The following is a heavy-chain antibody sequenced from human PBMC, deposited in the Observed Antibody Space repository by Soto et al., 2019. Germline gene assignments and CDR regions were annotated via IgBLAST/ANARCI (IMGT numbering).Heavy chain of an antibody. CDR1: GGSISSSSYY. J-gene: IGHJ5*02. CDR2: IYYSGST. D-gene: IGHD1-26*01. CDR3: ARRWELLLTGDYHSSWFDP. Sequence: QLQLQESGPGLVKPSETLSLTCTVSGGSISSSSYYWGWIRQPPGKGLEWIGSIYYSGSTYYNPSLKSRVTLSVATSKNKSPLQLSSVTAADTAVYYCARRWELLLTGDYHSSWFDPWGQGTLVTVSS. V-gene: IGHV4-39*01.